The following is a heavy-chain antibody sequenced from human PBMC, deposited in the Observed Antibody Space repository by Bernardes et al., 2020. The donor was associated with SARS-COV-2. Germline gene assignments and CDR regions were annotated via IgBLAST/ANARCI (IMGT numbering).Heavy chain of an antibody. Sequence: GGSLRLSCAASGFTFSGSAMHWVRRASGKGLEWVGRIKSRAQSYATAYAASVKGRFTLSRDDSKNSAYLQMNSLKIEDTAVYYCTRITCTSTSCSYYGMDGWGQGTTVTVSS. D-gene: IGHD2-2*01. V-gene: IGHV3-73*01. CDR2: IKSRAQSYAT. J-gene: IGHJ6*02. CDR1: GFTFSGSA. CDR3: TRITCTSTSCSYYGMDG.